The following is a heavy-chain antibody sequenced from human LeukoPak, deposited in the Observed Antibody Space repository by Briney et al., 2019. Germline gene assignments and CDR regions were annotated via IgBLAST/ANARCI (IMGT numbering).Heavy chain of an antibody. CDR2: IREDGNEK. CDR1: GFTFSSYW. J-gene: IGHJ4*02. D-gene: IGHD1-1*01. Sequence: GGSLRLSCSASGFTFSSYWMSWVRQTTGKGLECVAKIREDGNEKFYVDSVKGRFTISRDNAKNSVYLQMNSLRVEDTAVYYCARDSGPFVPFAYWGQGTLVTVSS. V-gene: IGHV3-7*01. CDR3: ARDSGPFVPFAY.